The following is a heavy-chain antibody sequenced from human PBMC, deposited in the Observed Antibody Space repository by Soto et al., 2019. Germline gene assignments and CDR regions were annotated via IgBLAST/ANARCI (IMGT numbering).Heavy chain of an antibody. D-gene: IGHD1-26*01. CDR2: IYYSGST. CDR1: GGSISSGGYY. V-gene: IGHV4-31*03. J-gene: IGHJ4*02. Sequence: QVQLQESGPGLVKPSQTLSLTCTVSGGSISSGGYYWSWIRQHPGKGLEWIGYIYYSGSTYYNPSLKRRVTISVDTSKNEFALKLSSVTAADTAVYYCAREGGIVGATAADYCGQGTLVTVSS. CDR3: AREGGIVGATAADY.